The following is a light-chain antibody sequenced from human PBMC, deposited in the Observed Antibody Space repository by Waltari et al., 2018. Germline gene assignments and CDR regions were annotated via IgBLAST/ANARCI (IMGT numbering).Light chain of an antibody. CDR2: DVS. J-gene: IGLJ2*01. V-gene: IGLV2-14*03. Sequence: QSALTQPASVSGSPGQSITISCTGTSSDVGGYNYVSWYQQHPGKAPKLMIYDVSNRTSGVSKRFSGSKSGNTASLTISGLHAEDDADYYCSSYISSSTLELFGGGTSLTVL. CDR3: SSYISSSTLEL. CDR1: SSDVGGYNY.